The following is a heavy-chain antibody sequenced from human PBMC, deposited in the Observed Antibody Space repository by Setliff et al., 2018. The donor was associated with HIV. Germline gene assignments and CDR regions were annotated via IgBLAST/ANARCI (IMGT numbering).Heavy chain of an antibody. Sequence: SETLSLTCTVSGGSISSHYWSWIRQPPGKGLEWIGCIFYSGSTNYNPSLKSRVTISVDTSKNQFSLKLNSVTAADSAVYYCARAPSNGWYPDAFDIWGQGTMVTVSS. CDR2: IFYSGST. CDR1: GGSISSHY. CDR3: ARAPSNGWYPDAFDI. J-gene: IGHJ3*02. D-gene: IGHD6-19*01. V-gene: IGHV4-59*11.